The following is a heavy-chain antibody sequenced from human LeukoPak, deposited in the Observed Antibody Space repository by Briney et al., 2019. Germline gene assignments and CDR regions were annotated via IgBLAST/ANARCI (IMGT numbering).Heavy chain of an antibody. CDR3: AKASRSYGSGSYISPFDY. J-gene: IGHJ4*02. V-gene: IGHV3-30*02. Sequence: GGSLRLSCAASRFTFSSYGMHWVRQAPGKGLDWVAFIRYDGSNKYYADSVKGRFTISRDNSKNTLYLQMNSLRAEDTAVYYCAKASRSYGSGSYISPFDYWGQGTLVTVSS. CDR2: IRYDGSNK. CDR1: RFTFSSYG. D-gene: IGHD3-10*01.